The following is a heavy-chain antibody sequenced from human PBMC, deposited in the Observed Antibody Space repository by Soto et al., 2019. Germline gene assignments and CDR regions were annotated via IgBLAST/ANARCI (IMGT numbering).Heavy chain of an antibody. D-gene: IGHD1-26*01. V-gene: IGHV3-23*01. J-gene: IGHJ4*02. CDR2: ISGSGDKT. CDR3: AKDRLGIVGPVDY. Sequence: GGSLRLSCAASGLIFSDYAMSWVRQAPGKGLECVACISGSGDKTFYADSVKGRFTISRDNSKNTVSLHMNSLRVDDTAVYFCAKDRLGIVGPVDYWGPGTPVTVSA. CDR1: GLIFSDYA.